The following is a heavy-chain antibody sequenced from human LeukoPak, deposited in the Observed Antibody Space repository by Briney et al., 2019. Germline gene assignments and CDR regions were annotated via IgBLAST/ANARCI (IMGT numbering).Heavy chain of an antibody. D-gene: IGHD1-1*01. CDR1: GFTFSDYY. CDR2: ISPSSSYT. V-gene: IGHV3-11*06. J-gene: IGHJ2*01. Sequence: GGSLRLSCAASGFTFSDYYMSWIRQAPGKGLEWVSYISPSSSYTNYADSVKGRFTISRDNAKNSLYLQMDSLRADDTAVYYCARPLERAGGNWYFDLWGRGTLTYVSS. CDR3: ARPLERAGGNWYFDL.